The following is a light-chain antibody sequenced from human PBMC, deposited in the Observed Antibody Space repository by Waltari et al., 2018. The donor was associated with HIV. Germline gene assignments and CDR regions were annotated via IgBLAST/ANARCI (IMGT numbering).Light chain of an antibody. Sequence: EIVLTHSPDTLSVSPGQSATLSCSASQSISASQLAWYQQKPGQAPRLVIYGASTRATGIPDRCSGSGSGTDVALTFSRLEPEDSAVFYCQQYGRSPITFGLGTRLEIK. CDR3: QQYGRSPIT. CDR2: GAS. J-gene: IGKJ5*01. V-gene: IGKV3-20*01. CDR1: QSISASQ.